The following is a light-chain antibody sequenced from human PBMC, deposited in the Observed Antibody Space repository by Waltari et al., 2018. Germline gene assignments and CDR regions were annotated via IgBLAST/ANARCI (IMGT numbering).Light chain of an antibody. J-gene: IGLJ3*02. CDR3: MFWPSNVWV. V-gene: IGLV5-37*01. Sequence: QPVLTQPPSSSASPGESARLTCTLPSDFNVGDFIIYWYQQRPGSPPRFLLYYNSDSEKPQGSGVPSRFSGSKDASANARILLSSGLQSEDEADYYCMFWPSNVWVFGGGTKLTVL. CDR1: SDFNVGDFI. CDR2: YNSDSEK.